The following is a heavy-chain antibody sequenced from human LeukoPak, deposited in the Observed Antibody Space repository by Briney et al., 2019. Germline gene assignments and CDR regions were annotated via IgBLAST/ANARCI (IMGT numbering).Heavy chain of an antibody. CDR1: GYTFTGYY. CDR2: INPDNGIT. Sequence: ASVKVSCKASGYTFTGYYLHWVRQAPGQGLEYMGWINPDNGITNYAQKFRGRVTMTRDTSITTAYMEPGRLTSDDTAVYYCATEGAAGNWFDPWGQGTPVTVSS. V-gene: IGHV1-2*02. CDR3: ATEGAAGNWFDP. J-gene: IGHJ5*02. D-gene: IGHD6-25*01.